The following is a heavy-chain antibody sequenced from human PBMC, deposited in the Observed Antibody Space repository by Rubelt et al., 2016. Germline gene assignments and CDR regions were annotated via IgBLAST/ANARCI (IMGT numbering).Heavy chain of an antibody. V-gene: IGHV4-59*01. CDR1: GGSISSYY. CDR2: IYYSGST. D-gene: IGHD6-13*01. J-gene: IGHJ5*02. CDR3: ASAGIAAAGQNNWFDP. Sequence: QVQLQESGPGLVKPSETLSLTCTVSGGSISSYYWSWIRQPPGKGLEWIGYIYYSGSTNYNPSLKSRVTISVDTSKNQFSLKLSSVTAADTAVYYCASAGIAAAGQNNWFDPWGQGTLVTVSS.